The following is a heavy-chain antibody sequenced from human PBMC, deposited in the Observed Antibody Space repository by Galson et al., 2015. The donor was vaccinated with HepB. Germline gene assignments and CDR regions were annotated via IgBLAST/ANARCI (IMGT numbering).Heavy chain of an antibody. J-gene: IGHJ4*02. Sequence: SLRLSCAGSGFTFSNYAMHWVRQAPGKGLEWVALISYDGSNTYYADSVKGRFAISRDNYKNTLYLQMNSLRVDDTTIYYCARGGYSSRPLTPFDYWGQGTLVTVSS. CDR3: ARGGYSSRPLTPFDY. V-gene: IGHV3-30*09. D-gene: IGHD6-13*01. CDR2: ISYDGSNT. CDR1: GFTFSNYA.